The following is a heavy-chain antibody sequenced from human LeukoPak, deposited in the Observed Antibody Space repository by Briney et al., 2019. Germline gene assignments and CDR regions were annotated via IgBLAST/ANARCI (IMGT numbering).Heavy chain of an antibody. V-gene: IGHV3-21*05. CDR2: ITSSGDDI. Sequence: PGGSLRLSCVASGFTFSSHGMSWVRQAPGKGLEWVAYITSSGDDIYYADSVKGRFTISRDNAKNALFLRMSSLRVEDTATYYCASDIVATSGDFWGQGTLVSVSS. CDR1: GFTFSSHG. CDR3: ASDIVATSGDF. D-gene: IGHD5-12*01. J-gene: IGHJ4*02.